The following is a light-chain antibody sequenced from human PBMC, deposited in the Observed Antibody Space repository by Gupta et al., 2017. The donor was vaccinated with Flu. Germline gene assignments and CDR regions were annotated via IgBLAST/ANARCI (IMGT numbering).Light chain of an antibody. CDR2: GAS. J-gene: IGKJ5*01. CDR3: HHDDRSPLT. CDR1: QSITRNY. V-gene: IGKV3-20*01. Sequence: IELTQSPGALSLSPGERVTLSCRASQSITRNYLAWYQHKPGQAPRLLIYGASSRAAGIPDRFSGSGSGTDFTLTISRLEPEDFAVYYCHHDDRSPLTFGQGTRLEIK.